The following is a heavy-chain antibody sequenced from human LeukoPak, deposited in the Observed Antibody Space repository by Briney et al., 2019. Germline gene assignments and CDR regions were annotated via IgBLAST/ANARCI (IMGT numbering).Heavy chain of an antibody. CDR3: ARSFYDPYYFYMDV. CDR2: INPKSGGT. V-gene: IGHV1-2*02. CDR1: GYTFTSYA. Sequence: GASVKVSCKASGYTFTSYAMHWVRQAPGHGLERMGWINPKSGGTNFAQKFQGRVTMTRDTSFRTAYMGLSRLRSDDTAVYYCARSFYDPYYFYMDVWGKGATVTVSS. D-gene: IGHD3-3*01. J-gene: IGHJ6*03.